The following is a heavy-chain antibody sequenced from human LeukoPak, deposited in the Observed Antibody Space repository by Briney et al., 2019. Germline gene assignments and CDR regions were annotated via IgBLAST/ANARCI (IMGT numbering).Heavy chain of an antibody. D-gene: IGHD2-2*01. CDR2: IHYSGST. J-gene: IGHJ6*02. CDR3: AKDILPRGCSSTSCYSSSSWYNYYYGMDV. CDR1: GGSISSYY. V-gene: IGHV4-59*01. Sequence: SETLSLTCTVSGGSISSYYWSWIRQPPGKGLEWIGYIHYSGSTNYNPSLKSRVTISIDTSKNQFSLKLSSVTAADTALYYCAKDILPRGCSSTSCYSSSSWYNYYYGMDVWGQGTTVTVSS.